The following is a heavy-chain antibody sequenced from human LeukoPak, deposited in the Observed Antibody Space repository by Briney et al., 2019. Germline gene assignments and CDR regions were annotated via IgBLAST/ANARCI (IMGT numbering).Heavy chain of an antibody. V-gene: IGHV3-30-3*01. CDR2: ISYDGNNK. CDR3: ARGDSIQLWSPSFDP. D-gene: IGHD5-18*01. J-gene: IGHJ5*02. Sequence: GRSLRLSCAASGFTFSNYPIHWVRQAPGKGLEWVAVISYDGNNKYYADSVKGRFTISRDNSKNTLYLQMNSLRAEDTAVYYCARGDSIQLWSPSFDPWGQGTLVTVSS. CDR1: GFTFSNYP.